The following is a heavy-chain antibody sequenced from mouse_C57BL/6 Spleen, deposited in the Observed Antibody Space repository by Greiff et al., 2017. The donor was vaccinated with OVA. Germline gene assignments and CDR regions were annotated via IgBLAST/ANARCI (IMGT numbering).Heavy chain of an antibody. CDR3: AKSKSTVVATDFCD. CDR2: IYPGDGDT. J-gene: IGHJ2*01. V-gene: IGHV1-82*01. D-gene: IGHD1-1*01. Sequence: QVQLQHSGLELVKPGASVKISCKASGYAFSSSWMNWVKQRPGKGLEWIGRIYPGDGDTNYNGKFKGKATLTADKSSSTAYMKLSSLTSEDSAVYFCAKSKSTVVATDFCDWGKSITLTVSS. CDR1: GYAFSSSW.